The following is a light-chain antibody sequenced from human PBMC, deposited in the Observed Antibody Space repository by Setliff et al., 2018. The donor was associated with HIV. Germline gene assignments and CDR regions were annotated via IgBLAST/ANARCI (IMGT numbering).Light chain of an antibody. CDR2: DVS. CDR1: RSDVGGYNY. V-gene: IGLV2-14*01. CDR3: SSYTSSITLV. Sequence: QSVLTQPASVSGSPGQSITISCTGTRSDVGGYNYVSWYQQHPGKAPKLMIYDVSKRPSGVSNRFSGSKSGNTASLTISGLQADDEADYYCSSYTSSITLVFGGGTK. J-gene: IGLJ2*01.